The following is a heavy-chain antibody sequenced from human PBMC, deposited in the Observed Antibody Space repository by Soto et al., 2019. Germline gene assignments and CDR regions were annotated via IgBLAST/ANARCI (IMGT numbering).Heavy chain of an antibody. D-gene: IGHD1-26*01. CDR2: IYRSGTT. J-gene: IGHJ4*02. Sequence: LSLTCVVSNFSISSGYYWGWIRQSPGKGLEWIASIYRSGTTSYNPSLKSRVTISVDPSKNQFSLMLTAVTAADTAVYYCARTHGGSYYSVFNYWGRGSLVTVSS. V-gene: IGHV4-38-2*01. CDR1: NFSISSGYY. CDR3: ARTHGGSYYSVFNY.